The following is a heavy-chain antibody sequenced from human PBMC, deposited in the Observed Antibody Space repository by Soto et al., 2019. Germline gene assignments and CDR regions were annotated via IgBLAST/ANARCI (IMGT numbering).Heavy chain of an antibody. J-gene: IGHJ4*02. V-gene: IGHV3-30-3*01. CDR2: ISYDGSNK. D-gene: IGHD5-12*01. CDR3: ARDLGVSAADIVAPGY. CDR1: GFTFSSYA. Sequence: GSLRLSCAASGFTFSSYAMHWVRQAPGKGLEWVAVISYDGSNKYYADSVKGRFTISRDNSKNTLYLQMNSLRAEDTAVYYCARDLGVSAADIVAPGYWGQGTLVTVPQ.